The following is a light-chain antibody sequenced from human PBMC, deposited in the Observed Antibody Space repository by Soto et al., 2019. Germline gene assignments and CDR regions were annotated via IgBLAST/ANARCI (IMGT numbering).Light chain of an antibody. CDR3: QQHNSYPRT. J-gene: IGKJ1*01. Sequence: DIPMTQSPSTLSASVGDRVTLTCRASQSISTWLAWYQQKPGKAPKLLIYTASNLERGVPSRFSGSGSGTEFTLTISSLQPDDFATYYCQQHNSYPRTFGQGTKVEMK. V-gene: IGKV1-5*03. CDR2: TAS. CDR1: QSISTW.